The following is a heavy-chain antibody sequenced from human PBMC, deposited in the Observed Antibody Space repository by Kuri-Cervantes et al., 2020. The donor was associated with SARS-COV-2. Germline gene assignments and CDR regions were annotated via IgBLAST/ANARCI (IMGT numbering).Heavy chain of an antibody. D-gene: IGHD2-2*02. CDR1: GYTFTSYG. V-gene: IGHV1-18*01. Sequence: ASVKVSCKASGYTFTSYGISWVRQAPGQGLEWMGWISAYNGNTNYAQKLQGRVTMTTDTSTSTAYMELRSLRSDGTAVYYCARVRTYCSSTSCYTGYFQHWGQGTLVTVSS. J-gene: IGHJ1*01. CDR3: ARVRTYCSSTSCYTGYFQH. CDR2: ISAYNGNT.